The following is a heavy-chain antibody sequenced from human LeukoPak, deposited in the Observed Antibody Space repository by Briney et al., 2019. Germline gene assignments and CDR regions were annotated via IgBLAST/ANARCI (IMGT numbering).Heavy chain of an antibody. CDR3: ARDEGWFFNY. D-gene: IGHD2-15*01. CDR2: ISSSSSYI. V-gene: IGHV3-21*01. CDR1: GFTFSSYS. Sequence: GGSLRLSCAASGFTFSSYSMNWVRQAPGKGLEWASSISSSSSYIYYADSVKGRFTISRDNAKNSLYLQMNSLRAEDTAVYYCARDEGWFFNYWGRGTLVTVSS. J-gene: IGHJ4*02.